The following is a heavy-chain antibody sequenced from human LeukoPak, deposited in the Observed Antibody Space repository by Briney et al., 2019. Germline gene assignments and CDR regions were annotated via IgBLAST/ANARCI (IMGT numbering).Heavy chain of an antibody. D-gene: IGHD6-19*01. Sequence: SETLSLTCAVYGGSFSGYYWSWIRQPPGKGLEWIGEINHSGSTNYNPSLKSRVTISVDTSKNQFSLKLSSVTAADTAVYYCARHSGGWYQDYWGQGTLVTVSS. CDR3: ARHSGGWYQDY. V-gene: IGHV4-34*01. CDR1: GGSFSGYY. J-gene: IGHJ4*02. CDR2: INHSGST.